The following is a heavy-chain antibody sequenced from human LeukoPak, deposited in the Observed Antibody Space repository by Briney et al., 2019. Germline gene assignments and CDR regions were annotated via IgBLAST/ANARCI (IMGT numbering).Heavy chain of an antibody. CDR3: ARGQHWAFDY. Sequence: GGSLRLSCAASGFTFTTYWMSWVRQAPGKGLEWVAKISPDGSEKYYVDSVRGRFTISRDNAKDSLYLQMSSLRDEDTAVYYCARGQHWAFDYWGQGTLVTVSS. CDR2: ISPDGSEK. J-gene: IGHJ4*02. D-gene: IGHD6-13*01. CDR1: GFTFTTYW. V-gene: IGHV3-7*02.